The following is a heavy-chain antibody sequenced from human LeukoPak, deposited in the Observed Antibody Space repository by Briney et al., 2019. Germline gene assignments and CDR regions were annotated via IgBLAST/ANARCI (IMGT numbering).Heavy chain of an antibody. D-gene: IGHD3-10*01. CDR1: GYSISSGYY. V-gene: IGHV4-38-2*01. Sequence: PSETLSLTCAVSGYSISSGYYWGWIRQTPGKGLEWIGSIYHSGSTYYNPSLKSRVTISVDTSKNHFSLKLTPVTAADTAVYYCARQYGSGFWFFDNWGQGTLVTVSS. CDR3: ARQYGSGFWFFDN. J-gene: IGHJ4*02. CDR2: IYHSGST.